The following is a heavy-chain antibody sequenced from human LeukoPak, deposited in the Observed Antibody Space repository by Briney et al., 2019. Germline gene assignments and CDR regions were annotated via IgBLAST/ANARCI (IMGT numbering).Heavy chain of an antibody. CDR1: GYSFPSYW. CDR3: ARVGRAAAGFDY. CDR2: IDPSDSYT. D-gene: IGHD6-13*01. V-gene: IGHV5-10-1*01. J-gene: IGHJ4*02. Sequence: GESLKISCKGSGYSFPSYWISWVRQMPGKGLEWMGRIDPSDSYTNYSPSFQGHVTISADKSISTAYLQWSSLKASDTAMYYCARVGRAAAGFDYWGQGTPVTVSS.